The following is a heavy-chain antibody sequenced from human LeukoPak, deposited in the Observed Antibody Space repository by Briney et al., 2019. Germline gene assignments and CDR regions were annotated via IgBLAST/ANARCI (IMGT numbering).Heavy chain of an antibody. V-gene: IGHV1-18*01. Sequence: ASVKVSCKASGYTFTSYGISRVRQAPGQGLEWMGWISAYNGNTNYAQKLQGRVTMTTDTSTSTAYMELRSLRSDDTAVYYCARVRIAVAGTRWFDPWGQGTLVTVSS. D-gene: IGHD6-19*01. CDR1: GYTFTSYG. CDR3: ARVRIAVAGTRWFDP. CDR2: ISAYNGNT. J-gene: IGHJ5*02.